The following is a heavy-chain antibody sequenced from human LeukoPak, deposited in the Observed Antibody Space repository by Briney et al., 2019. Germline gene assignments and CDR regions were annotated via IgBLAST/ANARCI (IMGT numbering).Heavy chain of an antibody. D-gene: IGHD6-13*01. CDR2: ISSSSSYI. CDR3: ARDQDSSWSIPGY. V-gene: IGHV3-21*01. J-gene: IGHJ4*02. Sequence: GGSLRLSCAASGFTFSSYAMSWVRQAPGKGLEWVSSISSSSSYICYADSVKGRFTISRDNAKNSLYLQMNSLRAEDTAVYYCARDQDSSWSIPGYWGQGTLVTVSS. CDR1: GFTFSSYA.